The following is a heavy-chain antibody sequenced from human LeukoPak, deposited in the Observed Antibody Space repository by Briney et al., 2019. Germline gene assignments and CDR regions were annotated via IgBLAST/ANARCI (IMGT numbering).Heavy chain of an antibody. D-gene: IGHD2-15*01. J-gene: IGHJ4*02. CDR3: ARVGESYCSGGSCYSGLFDY. CDR2: IYYSGST. CDR1: GGSISSGGYY. V-gene: IGHV4-31*03. Sequence: SETLSLTCTVSGGSISSGGYYWIWIRQHPGKGLEWIGYIYYSGSTYYNPSLKSRVTISVDTSKNQFSLKLSSVTAADTAVYYCARVGESYCSGGSCYSGLFDYWGQGTLVTVSS.